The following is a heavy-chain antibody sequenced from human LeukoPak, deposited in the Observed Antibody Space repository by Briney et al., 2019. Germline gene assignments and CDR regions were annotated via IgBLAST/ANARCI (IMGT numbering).Heavy chain of an antibody. V-gene: IGHV4-30-4*08. CDR1: GGSISSGDYY. CDR2: IYYSGST. CDR3: IRRLVRYFDWLLNHDAFDI. J-gene: IGHJ3*02. Sequence: PSETLSLTCTVSGGSISSGDYYWRWIRQPPGKGLEWIGYIYYSGSTYYNPSLKSRVTISVDTSKNQFSLKLSSVTAADTAVYYCIRRLVRYFDWLLNHDAFDIWGQGTMVTVSS. D-gene: IGHD3-9*01.